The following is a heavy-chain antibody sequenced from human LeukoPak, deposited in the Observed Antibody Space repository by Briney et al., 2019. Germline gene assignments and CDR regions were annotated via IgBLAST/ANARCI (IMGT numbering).Heavy chain of an antibody. Sequence: SETLSLTCNVSGGSISSGDYYWSWIRQPPGKGLEWIGYIYYSGSTYYNPSLKSRVTISVDTSKNQFSLKLSSVTAADTAVYYCAREPVQFDWSDYWGQGTLVTVSS. V-gene: IGHV4-30-4*01. J-gene: IGHJ4*02. CDR1: GGSISSGDYY. CDR2: IYYSGST. CDR3: AREPVQFDWSDY. D-gene: IGHD3-9*01.